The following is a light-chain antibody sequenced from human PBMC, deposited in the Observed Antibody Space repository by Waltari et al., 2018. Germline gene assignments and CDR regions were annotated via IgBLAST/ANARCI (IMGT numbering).Light chain of an antibody. V-gene: IGKV3-20*01. CDR3: QQYSSSVMYT. J-gene: IGKJ2*01. Sequence: EFVLTQSPDTLSFSPGGRATLSCRASQSLSRSRLAWYQQKPGQAPRLLIYAASSKATGIPDRFSGSGSGTDFSLTISRVEPEDVAVYYCQQYSSSVMYTFGQGTKLEIQ. CDR2: AAS. CDR1: QSLSRSR.